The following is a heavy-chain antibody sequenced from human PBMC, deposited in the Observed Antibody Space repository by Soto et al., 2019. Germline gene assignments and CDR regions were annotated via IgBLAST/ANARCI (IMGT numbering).Heavy chain of an antibody. D-gene: IGHD1-26*01. Sequence: EVQLVESGGGLIQPGGSLRLSCAASGFTVSNTQMRWVRQAPGKGLEWVAVIYSDGSTYHADSVKGRFSISRDNSKNTLYLQMNSLRVEDTAVYYCARHGIINSGRCGMDVWGQGTTVTVS. CDR1: GFTVSNTQ. CDR2: IYSDGST. CDR3: ARHGIINSGRCGMDV. V-gene: IGHV3-53*02. J-gene: IGHJ6*02.